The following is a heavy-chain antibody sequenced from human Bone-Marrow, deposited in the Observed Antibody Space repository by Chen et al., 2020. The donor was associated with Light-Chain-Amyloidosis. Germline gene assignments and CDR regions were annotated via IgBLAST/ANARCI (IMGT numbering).Heavy chain of an antibody. CDR1: GFTFSSYG. D-gene: IGHD1-26*01. CDR3: ARDTLGTDWYFDL. CDR2: IRYDGSNK. V-gene: IGHV3-30*02. Sequence: GGGVVQPGGSLRLSCAASGFTFSSYGMHWVRQAPGKGLEWVAFIRYDGSNKYYADSVKGRFTISRDNSKNTLYLQMNSLRAEDTAVYYCARDTLGTDWYFDLWGRGTLVTVSS. J-gene: IGHJ2*01.